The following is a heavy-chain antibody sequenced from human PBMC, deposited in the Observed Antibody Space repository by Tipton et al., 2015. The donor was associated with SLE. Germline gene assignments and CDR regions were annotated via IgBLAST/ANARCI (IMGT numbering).Heavy chain of an antibody. CDR3: AKNKAVPEK. CDR1: GGSLSRHY. J-gene: IGHJ4*02. Sequence: TLSLTCTVSGGSLSRHYWCWIRQSPGKGLEWIGYIHYSGTTNYNPSLRSRVTVSVDTSKNQFSLHLSSVTAADTASYYCAKNKAVPEKWGQGTLVTVSS. D-gene: IGHD6-19*01. CDR2: IHYSGTT. V-gene: IGHV4-59*11.